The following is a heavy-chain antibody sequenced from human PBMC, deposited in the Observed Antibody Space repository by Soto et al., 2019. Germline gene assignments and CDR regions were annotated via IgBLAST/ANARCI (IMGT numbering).Heavy chain of an antibody. D-gene: IGHD6-6*01. V-gene: IGHV5-10-1*01. Sequence: GESLKISCKGSGYSFTSYWISRVRQMPGKGLESMGRIDPSDSYTNYSPSFQGHVTISADKSISTAYLQWSSLKASDTAMYFCARHPGIAARPPDYYYYYGMDVWGQGTGVTVSS. CDR2: IDPSDSYT. CDR1: GYSFTSYW. CDR3: ARHPGIAARPPDYYYYYGMDV. J-gene: IGHJ6*02.